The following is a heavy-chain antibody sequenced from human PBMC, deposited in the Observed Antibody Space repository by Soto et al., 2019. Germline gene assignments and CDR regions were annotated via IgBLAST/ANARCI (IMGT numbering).Heavy chain of an antibody. CDR1: GGSISSYY. CDR3: ARELAEYCGGDCYLNYYMDV. V-gene: IGHV4-59*01. CDR2: IYYSGST. D-gene: IGHD2-21*01. J-gene: IGHJ6*03. Sequence: SETLSLTCTVSGGSISSYYWSWIRQPPGKGLEWIGYIYYSGSTNYNPSLKSRVTISVDTSKNQFSLKLSSVTAADTAVYYCARELAEYCGGDCYLNYYMDVWGKGTTVTVSS.